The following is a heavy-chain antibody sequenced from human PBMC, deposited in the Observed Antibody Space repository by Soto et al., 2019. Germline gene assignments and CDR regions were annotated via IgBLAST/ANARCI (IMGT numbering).Heavy chain of an antibody. CDR1: GFTFSSYS. Sequence: PGGSLRLSCAASGFTFSSYSMNWVRQAPGKGLEWVSSISSSSYIYYADSVKGRFTISRDNAKNSLYLQMNSLRAEDTAVYYCARVGEAAAGTMDVWGQGTTVTVSS. V-gene: IGHV3-21*01. J-gene: IGHJ6*02. D-gene: IGHD6-13*01. CDR3: ARVGEAAAGTMDV. CDR2: ISSSSYI.